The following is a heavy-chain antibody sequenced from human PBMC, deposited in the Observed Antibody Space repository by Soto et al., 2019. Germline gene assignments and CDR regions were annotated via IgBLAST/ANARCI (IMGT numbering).Heavy chain of an antibody. CDR1: GFTFSSYA. CDR2: VSIGGST. J-gene: IGHJ4*02. Sequence: DVQLLESGGGLVQPEGSLRLSCAASGFTFSSYAMGWVRQGPGKGLEWVAVVSIGGSTHYADSVRGRFTLSRDNSKNTLSLQMNSLTAEDTAVYFCAKRRGAGGHFDYWGQGALVTVSS. V-gene: IGHV3-23*01. CDR3: AKRRGAGGHFDY. D-gene: IGHD2-15*01.